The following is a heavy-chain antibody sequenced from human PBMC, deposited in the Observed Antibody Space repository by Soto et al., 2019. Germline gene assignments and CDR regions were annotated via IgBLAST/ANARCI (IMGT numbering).Heavy chain of an antibody. D-gene: IGHD2-15*01. CDR1: GFAFSHVW. CDR3: ATEGQMSGASDWADYFDH. Sequence: EMQLVESGGGLVEPGGSLRLSCAASGFAFSHVWMTWVRQAPGKGLEWVGRIKRKSDHGTTDYAAAVKGRFTISRDDSKNTLYLQSDSLKTEDTAVYYCATEGQMSGASDWADYFDHWGRGTLVTVSS. V-gene: IGHV3-15*01. CDR2: IKRKSDHGTT. J-gene: IGHJ4*01.